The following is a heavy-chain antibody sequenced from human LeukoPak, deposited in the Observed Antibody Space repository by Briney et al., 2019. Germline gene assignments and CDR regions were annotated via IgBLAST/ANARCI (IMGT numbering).Heavy chain of an antibody. Sequence: PGGSHSLSCAASGFTFSKYWMLWVRQAPGKGLESVSRINTDGTVTTYADSVKGRFTVSRDNADNTMFLQMNSVRDEDTAVYYCATKQWLDPPPASWGQRPPVTVSS. V-gene: IGHV3-74*01. CDR2: INTDGTVT. CDR3: ATKQWLDPPPAS. D-gene: IGHD6-19*01. CDR1: GFTFSKYW. J-gene: IGHJ5*02.